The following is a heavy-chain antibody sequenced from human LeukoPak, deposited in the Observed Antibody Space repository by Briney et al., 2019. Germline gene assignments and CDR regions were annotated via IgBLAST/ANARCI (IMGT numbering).Heavy chain of an antibody. D-gene: IGHD6-13*01. J-gene: IGHJ4*02. CDR3: ARVKQQEDY. CDR1: GFTLSSYA. Sequence: GGSLRLSCAGSGFTLSSYAMSWVRQAPGKGLEWVSAISGSGDTTYYADSVKGRFTMSRDNAKNSLYLQMNSLRAEDTAVYYCARVKQQEDYWGQGTLVTVSS. V-gene: IGHV3-23*01. CDR2: ISGSGDTT.